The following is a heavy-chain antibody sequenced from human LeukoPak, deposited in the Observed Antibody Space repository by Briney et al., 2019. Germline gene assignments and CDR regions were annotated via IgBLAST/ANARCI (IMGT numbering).Heavy chain of an antibody. CDR2: ISGSGDTT. Sequence: AGGSLRLSCAASGFTFSYFAMSWVRQAPGKGLEWVSAISGSGDTTYYADSVKGRLTISRDNSKNTLYLQMNSLRAEDTAVYYCATRVGSYFGHWGQGTLVTVSS. V-gene: IGHV3-23*01. J-gene: IGHJ4*02. D-gene: IGHD3-10*01. CDR1: GFTFSYFA. CDR3: ATRVGSYFGH.